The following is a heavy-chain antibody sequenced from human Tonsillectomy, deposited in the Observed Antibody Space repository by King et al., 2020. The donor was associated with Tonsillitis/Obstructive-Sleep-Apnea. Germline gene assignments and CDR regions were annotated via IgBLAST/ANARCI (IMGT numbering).Heavy chain of an antibody. CDR3: ASRSHYYDSSGYYPTAFDI. CDR1: GASISSYY. CDR2: IYYSGST. V-gene: IGHV4-59*08. J-gene: IGHJ3*02. Sequence: QLQESGPGLVKPSETLSLTCTVSGASISSYYWSWIRQPPGKGLEWIGYIYYSGSTNYNPSLKSRVTISVDTSNNQFSLKLSAVTAAATAVYYCASRSHYYDSSGYYPTAFDIWGQGTMVTVSS. D-gene: IGHD3-22*01.